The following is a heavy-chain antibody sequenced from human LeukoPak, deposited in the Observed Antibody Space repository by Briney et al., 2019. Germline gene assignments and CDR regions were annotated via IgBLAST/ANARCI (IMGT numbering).Heavy chain of an antibody. V-gene: IGHV3-48*03. CDR1: GFSFSSYE. Sequence: AGGSLRLSCAASGFSFSSYEMNWVRQAPGKGLEWVSYVSSTGNTIYYADSVKGRFTISRDNAKNSLYLQMNSLRAEDTAIYYCARGTSTFGYWGQGTLVTVSS. CDR2: VSSTGNTI. D-gene: IGHD2-2*01. CDR3: ARGTSTFGY. J-gene: IGHJ4*02.